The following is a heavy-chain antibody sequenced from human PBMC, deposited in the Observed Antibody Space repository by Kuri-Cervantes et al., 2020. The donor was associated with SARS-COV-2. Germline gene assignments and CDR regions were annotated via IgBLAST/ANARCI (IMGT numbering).Heavy chain of an antibody. CDR2: ISAYNGNT. D-gene: IGHD6-13*01. CDR3: ARASGIAAAAPYYYYGMDV. CDR1: GYTFTSYG. J-gene: IGHJ6*02. Sequence: ASVKVSCKASGYTFTSYGISWVRQAPGQGLEWMAWISAYNGNTNYAQKLQGRVTMTTDTSTSTAYMELRSLRSDDTAVYYCARASGIAAAAPYYYYGMDVWGQGTTVTVSS. V-gene: IGHV1-18*04.